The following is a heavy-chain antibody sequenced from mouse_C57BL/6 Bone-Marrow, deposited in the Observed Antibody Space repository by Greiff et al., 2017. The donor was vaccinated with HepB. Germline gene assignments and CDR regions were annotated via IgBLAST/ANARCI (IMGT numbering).Heavy chain of an antibody. J-gene: IGHJ1*03. Sequence: QVTLKECGPGILQPSQTLSLTCSFSGFSLRTFGMGVGRIRQPSGKGLEWLAHIWWDDDKYSNPALKRRLTISKDTSKNQVFLKIANVDTADTATYYCARITDYDVSSGARGDIDVWGTGTTVTVSS. CDR2: IWWDDDK. V-gene: IGHV8-8*01. CDR1: GFSLRTFGMG. CDR3: ARITDYDVSSGARGDIDV. D-gene: IGHD1-1*01.